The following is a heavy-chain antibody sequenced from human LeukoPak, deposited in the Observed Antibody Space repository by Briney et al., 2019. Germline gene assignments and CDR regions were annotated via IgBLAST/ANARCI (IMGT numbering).Heavy chain of an antibody. CDR1: GFTFSSYS. J-gene: IGHJ4*02. CDR3: ARTPRGYSYGYGFDY. V-gene: IGHV3-48*02. Sequence: GGSPRLSCAASGFTFSSYSMTWVRQAPGRGLEWISYISGSGATKHYADSVRGRFTISRDNAKNSLYLQMDSLRDEDTAVYYCARTPRGYSYGYGFDYWGQGILVTVSS. CDR2: ISGSGATK. D-gene: IGHD5-18*01.